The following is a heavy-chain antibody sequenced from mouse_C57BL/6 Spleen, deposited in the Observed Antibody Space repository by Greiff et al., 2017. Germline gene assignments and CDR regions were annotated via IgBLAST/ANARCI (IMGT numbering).Heavy chain of an antibody. V-gene: IGHV1-9*01. J-gene: IGHJ3*01. CDR3: ANLYGNFARFAY. CDR2: ILPGSGST. D-gene: IGHD2-1*01. Sequence: QVQLKESGAELMKPGASVKLSCKATGYTFTGYWIEWVKQRPGHGLEWIGEILPGSGSTNYNEKFKGKATFTADTSSNTAYMQLSSLTPEDSAIYYCANLYGNFARFAYWGQGTLVTVSA. CDR1: GYTFTGYW.